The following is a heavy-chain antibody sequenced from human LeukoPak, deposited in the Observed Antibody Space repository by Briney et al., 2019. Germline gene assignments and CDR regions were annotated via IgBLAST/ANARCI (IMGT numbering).Heavy chain of an antibody. CDR2: ISAYNGNT. V-gene: IGHV1-18*04. CDR3: ARAGGYSYQLTEGGDAFDI. Sequence: ASVKVSCKASGYTFTSYGISWVRQATGQGLEWMGWISAYNGNTNYAQKLQGRVTMTTDTSTSTAYMELRSLRSDDTAVYYCARAGGYSYQLTEGGDAFDIWGQGTMVTVSS. D-gene: IGHD5-18*01. J-gene: IGHJ3*02. CDR1: GYTFTSYG.